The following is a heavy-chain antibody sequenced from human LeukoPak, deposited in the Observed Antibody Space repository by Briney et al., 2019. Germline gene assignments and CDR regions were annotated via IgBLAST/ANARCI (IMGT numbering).Heavy chain of an antibody. CDR3: ARAGSSGWYESLNY. CDR2: IIPIFGTA. CDR1: GGTFSSYA. Sequence: ASVKVSCKASGGTFSSYAISWVRQAPGQGLEWMGGIIPIFGTANYAQKFQGRVTMTRDTSISTAYMELSRLRSDDTAVYYCARAGSSGWYESLNYWGQGTLVTVSS. J-gene: IGHJ4*02. V-gene: IGHV1-69*05. D-gene: IGHD6-19*01.